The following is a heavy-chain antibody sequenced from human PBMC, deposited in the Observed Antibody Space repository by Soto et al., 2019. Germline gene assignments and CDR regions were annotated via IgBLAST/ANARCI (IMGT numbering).Heavy chain of an antibody. J-gene: IGHJ6*02. CDR1: GGSISSGGYY. Sequence: SETLSLTCTVSGGSISSGGYYWSWIRQHPGKGLEWIGYIYYSGSTYYNPSLKSRVTISVDTSKNQFSLKLSSVTAADTAVYYCARDVFWATEDYYYGMDVWGQGTTVTVSS. D-gene: IGHD5-12*01. V-gene: IGHV4-31*03. CDR3: ARDVFWATEDYYYGMDV. CDR2: IYYSGST.